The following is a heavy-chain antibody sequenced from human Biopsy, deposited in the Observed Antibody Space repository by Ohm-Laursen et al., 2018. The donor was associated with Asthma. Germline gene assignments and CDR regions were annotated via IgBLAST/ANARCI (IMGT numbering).Heavy chain of an antibody. CDR3: ARGPEPDV. Sequence: TLTLTRDVYPGSFSGFFWTWIRQSPGKGLEWIGETNERGVTNNNPSLKSRVIISIDTYWNRVTLKLTSVTAADTAVYYCARGPEPDVWGQGTTVTVSS. CDR1: PGSFSGFF. J-gene: IGHJ6*02. D-gene: IGHD1-14*01. CDR2: TNERGVT. V-gene: IGHV4-34*01.